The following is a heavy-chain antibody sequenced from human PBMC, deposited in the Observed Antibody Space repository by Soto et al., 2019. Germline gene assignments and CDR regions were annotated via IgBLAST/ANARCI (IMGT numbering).Heavy chain of an antibody. CDR1: GFTFSSYG. D-gene: IGHD1-26*01. V-gene: IGHV3-30*02. CDR3: VEDWVGGSNRYQLDY. CDR2: IWYDGSNK. J-gene: IGHJ4*02. Sequence: PWGSLRLSCAASGFTFSSYGMHWVRQAPGKGLEWVAVIWYDGSNKYYADSVKGRFTISRDNSKNTLYLQMNSLRRDDTAKYYCVEDWVGGSNRYQLDYWGQGTVVTVSS.